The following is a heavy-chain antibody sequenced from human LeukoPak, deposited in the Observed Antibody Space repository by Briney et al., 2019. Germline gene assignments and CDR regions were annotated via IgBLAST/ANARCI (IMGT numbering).Heavy chain of an antibody. CDR2: INPNSGGT. CDR1: GYTFTGYY. D-gene: IGHD5-12*01. CDR3: ARAIVATIRRYYFDY. V-gene: IGHV1-2*02. J-gene: IGHJ4*02. Sequence: ASVKVSCKASGYTFTGYYMHWVRQAPGQGLEWMGWINPNSGGTNYAQKFQGRVTVTRDTSISTAYMELSRLRSDDTAVYYCARAIVATIRRYYFDYWGQGTLVTVSS.